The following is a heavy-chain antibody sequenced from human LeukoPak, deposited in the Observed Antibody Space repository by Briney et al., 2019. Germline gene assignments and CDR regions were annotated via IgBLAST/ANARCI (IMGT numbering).Heavy chain of an antibody. D-gene: IGHD3-10*01. CDR1: GYTFTSYG. Sequence: GASVKVSCTASGYTFTSYGMGCVRQAPGQGLEWMGGIIPIFGTANYAQKFQGRVTITADESTSTAYMELSSLRSEDTAVYYCAKDIFRGYYGSGRPLDCWGQGTLVTVSS. V-gene: IGHV1-69*13. J-gene: IGHJ4*02. CDR3: AKDIFRGYYGSGRPLDC. CDR2: IIPIFGTA.